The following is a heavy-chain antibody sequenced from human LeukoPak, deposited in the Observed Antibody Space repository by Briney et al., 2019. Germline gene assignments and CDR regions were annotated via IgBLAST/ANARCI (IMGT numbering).Heavy chain of an antibody. Sequence: ASETLSLTCTVSGGSISSSSYYWGWIRQPPGKGLEWIGSIYYSGSTYYNPSLKSRVTISVDTSKNQFSLKLSSVTAADTAVYYCASLSCSGGSCYVYNWFDPWGQGTLVTVSS. CDR3: ASLSCSGGSCYVYNWFDP. CDR1: GGSISSSSYY. CDR2: IYYSGST. V-gene: IGHV4-39*01. D-gene: IGHD2-15*01. J-gene: IGHJ5*02.